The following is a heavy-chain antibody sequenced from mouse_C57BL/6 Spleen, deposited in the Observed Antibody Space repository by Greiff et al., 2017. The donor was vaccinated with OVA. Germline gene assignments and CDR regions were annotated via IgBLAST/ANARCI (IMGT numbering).Heavy chain of an antibody. D-gene: IGHD1-1*01. V-gene: IGHV1-55*01. CDR3: ARKITTVVATNYFDY. Sequence: QVQLKQPGAELVKPGASVKMSCKASGYTFTSYWITWVKQRPGQGLEWIGDIYPGSGSTNYNEKFKSKATLTVDTSSSTAYMQLSSLTSEDSAVYYCARKITTVVATNYFDYWGQGTTLTVSS. CDR1: GYTFTSYW. J-gene: IGHJ2*01. CDR2: IYPGSGST.